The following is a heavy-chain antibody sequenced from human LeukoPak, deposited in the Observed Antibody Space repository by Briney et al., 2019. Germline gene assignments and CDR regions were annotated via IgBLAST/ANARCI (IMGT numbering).Heavy chain of an antibody. Sequence: GGSLRLSCAASGFTLSNSAMSWVRQAPGKGLEWVSAISRSGDRTFYADSVKGRFTISRDSSIDTLFLEMNSLRAEDTAVYFCAKELRPNDYWGQGTLVTVSS. J-gene: IGHJ4*02. CDR3: AKELRPNDY. V-gene: IGHV3-23*01. CDR1: GFTLSNSA. D-gene: IGHD2-15*01. CDR2: ISRSGDRT.